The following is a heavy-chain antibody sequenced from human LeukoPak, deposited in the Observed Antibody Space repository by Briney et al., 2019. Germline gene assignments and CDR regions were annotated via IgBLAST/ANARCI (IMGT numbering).Heavy chain of an antibody. J-gene: IGHJ4*02. Sequence: SETLSLTCAVYGGSFSGYYWSWIRQPPGKGLEWIGEINHSGSTNYNPSLKSRVTISVDTSKNQFSLKLSSVTAADTAVYYCARDIVVVPAARGWNYHFDYWGQGTLVTVSS. D-gene: IGHD2-2*01. CDR2: INHSGST. CDR3: ARDIVVVPAARGWNYHFDY. V-gene: IGHV4-34*01. CDR1: GGSFSGYY.